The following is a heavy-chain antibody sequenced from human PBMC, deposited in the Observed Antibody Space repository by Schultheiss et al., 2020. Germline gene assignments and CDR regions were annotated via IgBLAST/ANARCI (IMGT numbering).Heavy chain of an antibody. J-gene: IGHJ6*02. D-gene: IGHD4-17*01. CDR3: AREDYGDYRGYYYGMDV. CDR1: GGSISSYY. Sequence: SETLSLTCTVSGGSISSYYWSWIRQPPGKGLEWIGYIYYSGSTYYNPSLKSRVTISVDTSKNQFSLKLSSVTAADTAVYYCAREDYGDYRGYYYGMDVWGQGTTVTVSS. V-gene: IGHV4-59*12. CDR2: IYYSGST.